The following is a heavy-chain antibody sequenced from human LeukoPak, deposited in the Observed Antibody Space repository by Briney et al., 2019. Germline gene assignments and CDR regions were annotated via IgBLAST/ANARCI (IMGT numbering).Heavy chain of an antibody. J-gene: IGHJ5*02. Sequence: SGTSLRLSCSASGLPFSGFSMHWVRQAPGKGLEWVAVISHDGINKYYAESVKGRFTISRDNSKNPLSLQMNSLRGEDTAMYHCARIGPGYSYGGGIDPWGQGTLVTVSS. CDR3: ARIGPGYSYGGGIDP. D-gene: IGHD5-18*01. CDR2: ISHDGINK. CDR1: GLPFSGFS. V-gene: IGHV3-30-3*01.